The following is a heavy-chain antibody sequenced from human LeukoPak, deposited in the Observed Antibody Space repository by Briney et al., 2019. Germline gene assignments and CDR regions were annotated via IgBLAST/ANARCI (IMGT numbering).Heavy chain of an antibody. V-gene: IGHV3-23*01. CDR2: ISGSGGST. J-gene: IGHJ4*02. CDR3: AKDRYSSSWYSDY. Sequence: PGGSLLLSCPASGFTFSSYAMSWVRPAPGKGLEWVSAISGSGGSTYYAASVKGRFTISRDNSKNTLYLQMNRLRAEDTAVYYGAKDRYSSSWYSDYWGQGTLVTVSS. D-gene: IGHD6-13*01. CDR1: GFTFSSYA.